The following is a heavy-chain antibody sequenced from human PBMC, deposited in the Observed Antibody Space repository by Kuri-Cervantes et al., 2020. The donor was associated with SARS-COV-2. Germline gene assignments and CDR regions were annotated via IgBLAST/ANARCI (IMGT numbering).Heavy chain of an antibody. J-gene: IGHJ3*02. CDR3: AKVDYCSGGSCYPGGAFDI. CDR2: IRYGGSNK. V-gene: IGHV3-30*02. D-gene: IGHD2-15*01. CDR1: GFTFSNAW. Sequence: GGSLRLSCAASGFTFSNAWMSWVRQAPGKGLEWVAFIRYGGSNKYYADSVKGRFTISRDNSKNTPYLQMNSLRAEDTGVYYCAKVDYCSGGSCYPGGAFDIWGQGTMVTVSS.